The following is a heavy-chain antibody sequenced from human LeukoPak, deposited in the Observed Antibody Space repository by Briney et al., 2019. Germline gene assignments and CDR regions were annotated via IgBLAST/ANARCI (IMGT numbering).Heavy chain of an antibody. Sequence: MTSETLSLTCAVYGGSFSGYYWSWIRQPPGKGLEWIGEINHSGSTNYNPSLKSRATISVDTSKNQFSLKLSSVTAADTAVYYCARKKVPAARKNWSDPWGQGTLVTVSS. J-gene: IGHJ5*02. D-gene: IGHD2-2*01. CDR3: ARKKVPAARKNWSDP. CDR1: GGSFSGYY. V-gene: IGHV4-34*01. CDR2: INHSGST.